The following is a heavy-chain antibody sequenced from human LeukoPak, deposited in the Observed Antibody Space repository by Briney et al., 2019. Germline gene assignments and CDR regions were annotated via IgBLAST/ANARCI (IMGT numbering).Heavy chain of an antibody. CDR1: GFTFSNAW. Sequence: GGSLRLSCATSGFTFSNAWMNWVRQAPGKGLEWVGRIRSNSDGGTIDYAAPVKGRFTLSRDDSKTTLYLQMNSLQTEDTAVYYFATDFYDRTWGQGTLVTVSS. V-gene: IGHV3-15*07. D-gene: IGHD3-22*01. CDR2: IRSNSDGGTI. J-gene: IGHJ5*02. CDR3: ATDFYDRT.